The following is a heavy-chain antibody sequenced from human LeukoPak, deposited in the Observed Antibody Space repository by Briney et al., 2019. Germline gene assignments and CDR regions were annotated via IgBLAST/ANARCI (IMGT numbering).Heavy chain of an antibody. V-gene: IGHV4-59*01. Sequence: SETLSLTCTVSGGSISTYHWNWIRKSPGKGLEWIGFMQDTGNNNYNPSLGSRVTMFTVTSKNQFSLELSSVTAADTAVYYCARDKEHSYGRYFDFWGQGISVTVSS. CDR1: GGSISTYH. CDR3: ARDKEHSYGRYFDF. CDR2: MQDTGNN. J-gene: IGHJ4*02. D-gene: IGHD5-18*01.